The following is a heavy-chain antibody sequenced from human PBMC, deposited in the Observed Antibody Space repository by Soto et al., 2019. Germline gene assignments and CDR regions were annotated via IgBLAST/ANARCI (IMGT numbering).Heavy chain of an antibody. CDR3: ARRPRRSPAGPHAGWFDP. J-gene: IGHJ5*02. V-gene: IGHV4-39*01. D-gene: IGHD2-2*01. CDR1: GGSISSSSYY. CDR2: IYYSGST. Sequence: SETLSLTCTVSGGSISSSSYYWGWIRQPPGKGLEWIGSIYYSGSTYYNPSLKSRVTISVDTSKNQFSLKVSSVTAADTAVYYCARRPRRSPAGPHAGWFDPCGQGTLVTVS.